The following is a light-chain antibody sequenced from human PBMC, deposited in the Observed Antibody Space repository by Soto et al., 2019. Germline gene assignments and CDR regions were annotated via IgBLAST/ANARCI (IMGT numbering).Light chain of an antibody. CDR3: QHYSSAPPEFT. Sequence: EIVLTQSPGTLSLSPGERATLSCRASQSVSSSYLAWYQQRPGQAPRLLIFGASYRVTGIPDRFSGSGSGTDFTLTISRLEPEAFAVYYWQHYSSAPPEFTFGPGTKVD. CDR1: QSVSSSY. CDR2: GAS. J-gene: IGKJ3*01. V-gene: IGKV3-20*01.